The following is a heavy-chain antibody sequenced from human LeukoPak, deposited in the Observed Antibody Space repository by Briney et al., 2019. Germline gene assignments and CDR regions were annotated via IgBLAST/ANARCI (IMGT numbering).Heavy chain of an antibody. V-gene: IGHV1-18*01. CDR2: ISAYYGNT. J-gene: IGHJ4*02. CDR3: ARDRRIAAAGITPDY. CDR1: GHTFTSYG. D-gene: IGHD6-13*01. Sequence: ASVKVSCKASGHTFTSYGISWVRQAPGQGLEWMGWISAYYGNTNYAQKLQARVTMTTDTSTSTAYMELRSLGSDDTAVYYCARDRRIAAAGITPDYWGQGTLVTVSS.